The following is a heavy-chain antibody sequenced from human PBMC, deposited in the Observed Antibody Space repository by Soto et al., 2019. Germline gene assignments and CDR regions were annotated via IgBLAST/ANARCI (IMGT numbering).Heavy chain of an antibody. Sequence: GASVKVSCKASGYTFTGYYMHWVRQAPGQGLEWMGWINPNSGGTNYAQKFQGWVTMTRDTSISTAYMELSRLRSDDTAVYYCARQFRPTYYYDSRDPRTFDYWGQGTLVTVSS. CDR1: GYTFTGYY. CDR2: INPNSGGT. CDR3: ARQFRPTYYYDSRDPRTFDY. V-gene: IGHV1-2*04. D-gene: IGHD3-22*01. J-gene: IGHJ4*02.